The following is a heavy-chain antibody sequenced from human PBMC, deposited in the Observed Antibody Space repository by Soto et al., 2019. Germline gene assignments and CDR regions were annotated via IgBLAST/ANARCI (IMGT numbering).Heavy chain of an antibody. J-gene: IGHJ6*02. CDR1: GFTFSSYA. CDR3: ASRSSGWYALPYYYYGMDV. D-gene: IGHD6-19*01. V-gene: IGHV3-30-3*01. Sequence: QVQLVESGGGAVQPGGSLRLSCAASGFTFSSYAMHWVRQAPGKGLEWVAVISYDGSNKYYADSVKGRFTISRDNSKNTLYLQMNSLRAEDTAVYYCASRSSGWYALPYYYYGMDVWGQGTTVTVSS. CDR2: ISYDGSNK.